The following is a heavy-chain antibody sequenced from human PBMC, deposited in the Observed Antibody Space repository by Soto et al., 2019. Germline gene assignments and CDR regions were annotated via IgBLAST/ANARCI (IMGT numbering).Heavy chain of an antibody. Sequence: EVQLLESGGGLVQPGGSLRLSCAASGFTFSSYAMNWVRQAPGKGLEWVSAISGSGGSTYYADSVKGRFTISRDNSKNTLYLQMNSLRAEDTAVYYCAKDRGWTQYYYYYGMDVWGQGTTVTVSS. V-gene: IGHV3-23*01. CDR2: ISGSGGST. CDR1: GFTFSSYA. D-gene: IGHD3-10*01. J-gene: IGHJ6*02. CDR3: AKDRGWTQYYYYYGMDV.